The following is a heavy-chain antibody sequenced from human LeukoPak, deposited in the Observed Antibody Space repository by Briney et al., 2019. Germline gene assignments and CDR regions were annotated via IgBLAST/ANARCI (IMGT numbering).Heavy chain of an antibody. CDR3: ARESGAVAGRGYFDY. V-gene: IGHV3-30*04. Sequence: GGSLRLSCAASGFTFSSYAMHWVRQAPGKGLEWVAVISYDESDKYYADSVKGRFTISRDNSENTLYLQMNSLRAEDTAVYYCARESGAVAGRGYFDYWGQGTLVTVSS. CDR2: ISYDESDK. J-gene: IGHJ4*02. D-gene: IGHD6-19*01. CDR1: GFTFSSYA.